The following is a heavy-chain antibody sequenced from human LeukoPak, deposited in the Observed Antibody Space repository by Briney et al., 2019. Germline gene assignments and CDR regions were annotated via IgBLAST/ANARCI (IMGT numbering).Heavy chain of an antibody. CDR3: ARQVRGVSGSFDY. CDR2: IKQDGSEK. V-gene: IGHV3-7*01. J-gene: IGHJ4*02. CDR1: GFTFSSYW. Sequence: GGSLRLSCAASGFTFSSYWMSWVRQAPGKGLEWVANIKQDGSEKYYVDSVKGRFTISRDNAKNSLYLQMNSLRAEDTAVYYCARQVRGVSGSFDYWGQGTLVTVSS. D-gene: IGHD3-10*01.